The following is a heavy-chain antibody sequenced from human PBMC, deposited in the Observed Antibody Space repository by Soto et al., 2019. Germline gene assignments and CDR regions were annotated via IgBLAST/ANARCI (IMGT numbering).Heavy chain of an antibody. CDR3: ASTSYFDNSGSAY. Sequence: SETLSLTCTVSGASISSDIYYWSWIRQPPGEGLEWIGYIYYTGSTYYNPSLKSRVIISIDKSKNQFSLNLNSVTAADTAVYYCASTSYFDNSGSAYWGQGALVTVSS. CDR1: GASISSDIYY. V-gene: IGHV4-30-4*01. D-gene: IGHD3-22*01. J-gene: IGHJ4*02. CDR2: IYYTGST.